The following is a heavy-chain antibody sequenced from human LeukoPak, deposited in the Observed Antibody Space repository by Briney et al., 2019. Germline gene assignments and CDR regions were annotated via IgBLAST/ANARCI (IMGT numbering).Heavy chain of an antibody. D-gene: IGHD6-19*01. CDR1: GGSISSGDYY. V-gene: IGHV4-30-4*08. CDR3: ARERAAMAGMSQNCDY. J-gene: IGHJ4*02. CDR2: IYYSGNT. Sequence: SQTLSLTCIVSGGSISSGDYYWSWIPQPPGKGLEWIGYIYYSGNTHYSPSLESRATISADTSKNQFSLKLTSVTAADTAVYCCARERAAMAGMSQNCDYWGQGTLVTVSS.